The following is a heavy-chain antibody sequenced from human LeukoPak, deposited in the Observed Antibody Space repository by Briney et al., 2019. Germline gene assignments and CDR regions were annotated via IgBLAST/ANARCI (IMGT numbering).Heavy chain of an antibody. CDR3: ARERPYGGNPDAPNYYMDV. CDR1: GGTFSSYA. Sequence: GASVKASCKASGGTFSSYAISWVRQAPGQGLEWMGGIIPIFGTANYAQKFQGRVTITTDESTSTAYMELSSLRSEDTAVYYCARERPYGGNPDAPNYYMDVWGKGTTVTVSS. D-gene: IGHD4-23*01. V-gene: IGHV1-69*05. J-gene: IGHJ6*03. CDR2: IIPIFGTA.